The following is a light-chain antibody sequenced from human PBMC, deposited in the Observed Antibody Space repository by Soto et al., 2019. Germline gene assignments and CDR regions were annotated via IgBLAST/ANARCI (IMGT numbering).Light chain of an antibody. J-gene: IGKJ1*01. V-gene: IGKV1-5*01. Sequence: DIQLTQSPSFLSASVGDRVTITCRASQGLSSYLAWYQQKPGKAPKLLIYDASSLESGVPSRFSGSGSGTEFTLTISSLQPDDFATYYCQQYNSYSGTFGQGTKVDIK. CDR2: DAS. CDR3: QQYNSYSGT. CDR1: QGLSSY.